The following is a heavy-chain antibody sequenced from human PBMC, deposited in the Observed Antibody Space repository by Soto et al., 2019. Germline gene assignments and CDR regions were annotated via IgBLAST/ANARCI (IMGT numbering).Heavy chain of an antibody. V-gene: IGHV4-31*03. CDR2: IYYSGST. CDR3: ARGPVPGGYSSYEGSGAFDI. CDR1: GGSISSGGYY. D-gene: IGHD5-12*01. Sequence: QVQLQESGPGLVKPSQTLSLTCTVSGGSISSGGYYWSWIRQHPGKGLEWIGYIYYSGSTYYNPSLKSRVTISVDTSKNQISLKLSSVTAADTAVYYCARGPVPGGYSSYEGSGAFDIWGQGTMVTVSS. J-gene: IGHJ3*02.